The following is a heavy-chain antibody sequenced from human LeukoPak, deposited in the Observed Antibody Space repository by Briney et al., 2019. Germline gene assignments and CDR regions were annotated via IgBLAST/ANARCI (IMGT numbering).Heavy chain of an antibody. CDR1: GGSISSYY. CDR3: ATSSASLGAFDI. Sequence: SETLSLTCTVSGGSISSYYWSWIRQPPGKGLEWIGYIYYSGSTNYNPSLKSRVTISVDTSKNQFSLKLSSVTAADTAVYYCATSSASLGAFDIWGQGTMVTVSS. CDR2: IYYSGST. J-gene: IGHJ3*02. D-gene: IGHD2-2*01. V-gene: IGHV4-59*01.